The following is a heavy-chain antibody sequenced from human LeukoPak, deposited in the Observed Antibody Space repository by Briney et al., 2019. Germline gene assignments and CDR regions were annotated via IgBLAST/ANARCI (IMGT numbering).Heavy chain of an antibody. Sequence: GSSGKVSSTASVGTFSSYAISWVRHGPGQGLEWMGGVIPIFGTANYAQKFQGRVTITTDESTSTAYMELSSLRSEDKAVYYCAKAMGIALYYMDVWGKGTTVTVSS. J-gene: IGHJ6*03. V-gene: IGHV1-69*05. CDR3: AKAMGIALYYMDV. CDR2: VIPIFGTA. CDR1: VGTFSSYA. D-gene: IGHD6-13*01.